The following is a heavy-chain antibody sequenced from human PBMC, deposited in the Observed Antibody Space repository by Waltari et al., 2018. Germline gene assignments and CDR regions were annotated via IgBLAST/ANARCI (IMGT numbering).Heavy chain of an antibody. Sequence: QVQLVQSGAEVKKPGASVQVCCKASGYTFTGYYIHWVRQAPGQGLEWMGWINPNNGDTNYAQKFQGRVTMTRDTSISTAFMELTGLRSDDTAVYYCARVSMVRGINYYYYMDVWGKGTTVSVSS. CDR3: ARVSMVRGINYYYYMDV. D-gene: IGHD3-10*01. J-gene: IGHJ6*03. CDR1: GYTFTGYY. V-gene: IGHV1-2*02. CDR2: INPNNGDT.